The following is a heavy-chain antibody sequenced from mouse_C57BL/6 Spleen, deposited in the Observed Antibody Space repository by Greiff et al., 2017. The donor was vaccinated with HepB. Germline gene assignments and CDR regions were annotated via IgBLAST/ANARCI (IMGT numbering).Heavy chain of an antibody. V-gene: IGHV1-9*01. CDR2: ILPGSGST. Sequence: VKLQESGAELMKPGASVKLSCKATGYTFTGYWIEWVKQRPGHGLEWIGEILPGSGSTNYNEKFKGKATLTADTSSNTAYMQLSSLTTEDSAIYYCAIYSNYLAWFAYWGQGTLVTVSA. D-gene: IGHD2-5*01. CDR3: AIYSNYLAWFAY. CDR1: GYTFTGYW. J-gene: IGHJ3*01.